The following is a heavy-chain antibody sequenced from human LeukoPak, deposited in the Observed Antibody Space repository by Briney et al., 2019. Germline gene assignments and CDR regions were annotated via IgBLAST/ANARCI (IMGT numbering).Heavy chain of an antibody. V-gene: IGHV3-48*03. CDR3: AREGTAMVSFDY. CDR2: ISSGGNTI. CDR1: GFTFSTYE. D-gene: IGHD5-18*01. J-gene: IGHJ4*02. Sequence: GGSLRLSCAASGFTFSTYEMNWVRQAPGKGLEWVSYISSGGNTIYYADSVKGRFTISRDNAKNLLYLQMNSLRAEDTAVYYCAREGTAMVSFDYWGQGTLVTVSS.